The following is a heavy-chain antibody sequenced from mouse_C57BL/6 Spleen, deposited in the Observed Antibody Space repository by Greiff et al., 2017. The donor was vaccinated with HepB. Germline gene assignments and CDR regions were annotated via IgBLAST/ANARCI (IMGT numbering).Heavy chain of an antibody. Sequence: VQLQQSGPELVKPGASVKISCKASGYTFTDYYMNWVKQSHGKSLEWIGDINPNNGGTSYNQKFKGKATLTVDKSSSTAYMELRSLTSEDSAVYYCAKDDYDGNYWGQGTTLTVSS. CDR3: AKDDYDGNY. D-gene: IGHD2-4*01. V-gene: IGHV1-26*01. J-gene: IGHJ2*01. CDR2: INPNNGGT. CDR1: GYTFTDYY.